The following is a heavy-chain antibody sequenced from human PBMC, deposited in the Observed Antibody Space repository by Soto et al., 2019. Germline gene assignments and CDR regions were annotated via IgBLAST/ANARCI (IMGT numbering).Heavy chain of an antibody. D-gene: IGHD3-3*01. CDR3: ARVEKYYTLRSNYYAFDY. V-gene: IGHV3-74*01. CDR1: GFTFSGYW. J-gene: IGHJ4*02. Sequence: GGSLRLSCAASGFTFSGYWMHWVRQGPGKGLVWVSRISSDGSSTDYADSVRGRFTISRDNAKNTLYLQMDSLRAEDTAVYYCARVEKYYTLRSNYYAFDYWGQGTLVTVSS. CDR2: ISSDGSST.